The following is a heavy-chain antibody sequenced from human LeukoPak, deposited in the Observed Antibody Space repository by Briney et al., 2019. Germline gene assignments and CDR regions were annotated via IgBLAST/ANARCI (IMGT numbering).Heavy chain of an antibody. D-gene: IGHD3-10*01. CDR3: ASNFYVSGSYYRGFGPDY. Sequence: QPGRSLRLSCSASGFTFSSYAMHWVRQAPGKGLEWVAIISYDGNNEYYADSVRGRFTISRDNSKNTIYLQMNSLRAEDTAVYYCASNFYVSGSYYRGFGPDYWGQGTLVTVSS. CDR2: ISYDGNNE. J-gene: IGHJ4*02. V-gene: IGHV3-30-3*01. CDR1: GFTFSSYA.